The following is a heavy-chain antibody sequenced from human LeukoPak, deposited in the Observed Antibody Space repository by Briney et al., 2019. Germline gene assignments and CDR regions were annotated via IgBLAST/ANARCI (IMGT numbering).Heavy chain of an antibody. CDR1: GFTFSSYS. J-gene: IGHJ4*02. D-gene: IGHD3-22*01. Sequence: QPGGSLRLSCAASGFTFSSYSMNWVRQAPGKGLEWVSYISSSSSTIYYADSVKGRFTISRDNSKNTLYLQMNSLRAEDTAVYYCAKIVVDYYDSSGYPEFGIDYWGQGTLVTVSS. V-gene: IGHV3-48*01. CDR3: AKIVVDYYDSSGYPEFGIDY. CDR2: ISSSSSTI.